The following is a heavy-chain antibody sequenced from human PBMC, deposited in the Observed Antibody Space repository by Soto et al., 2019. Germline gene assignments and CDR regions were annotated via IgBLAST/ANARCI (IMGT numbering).Heavy chain of an antibody. V-gene: IGHV3-74*01. Sequence: EVQLVESGGGLVQPGGSLRLSCAASGFTFSSYWMHWVRQAPGKGLVWVSRINSDGSSTSYADSVKGRCTISRDNAKNTVYLQMNSLRAEDTAVYYCASTHYYDSSGYYEYWGQGTLVTVSS. J-gene: IGHJ4*02. CDR1: GFTFSSYW. CDR2: INSDGSST. CDR3: ASTHYYDSSGYYEY. D-gene: IGHD3-22*01.